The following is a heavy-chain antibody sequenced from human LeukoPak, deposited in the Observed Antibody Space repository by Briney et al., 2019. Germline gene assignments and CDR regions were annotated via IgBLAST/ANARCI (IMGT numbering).Heavy chain of an antibody. J-gene: IGHJ4*02. CDR2: ISSSSSYI. D-gene: IGHD3-3*01. CDR1: GFTFSSYS. CDR3: ARVYDFWSGYYTFDY. Sequence: GGSLRLSCAASGFTFSSYSMNWVRQAPGKGLEWVSSISSSSSYIYYADSVKGRFTISRDNAKNSLYLQMNSLRAEDTAVYYCARVYDFWSGYYTFDYWGQGTLVTVSS. V-gene: IGHV3-21*01.